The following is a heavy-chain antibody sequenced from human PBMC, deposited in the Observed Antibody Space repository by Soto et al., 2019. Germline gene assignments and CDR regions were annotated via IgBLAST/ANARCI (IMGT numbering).Heavy chain of an antibody. J-gene: IGHJ4*02. CDR3: VRDSYTAHWHTAGEDY. V-gene: IGHV3-7*01. Sequence: GGSLRLSCAASGFYITNYWMTWARQAPGKGPEWVANIKEDGSLKFYVDSVRGRFTISRDNAKNSVYLGMSRLRAEDTAVYYCVRDSYTAHWHTAGEDYWGQGTLVTVSS. CDR2: IKEDGSLK. D-gene: IGHD2-2*02. CDR1: GFYITNYW.